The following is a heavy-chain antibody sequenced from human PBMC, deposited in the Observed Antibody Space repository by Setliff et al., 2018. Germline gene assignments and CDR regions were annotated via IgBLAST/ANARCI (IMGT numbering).Heavy chain of an antibody. CDR3: ARDVFPYHYEGASDI. CDR2: INPSSGRT. Sequence: ASVKVSCKASGYTFTSHYMHWVRQAPGLGLEWMGTINPSSGRTSYAQKFQGRVTMTRDTSTSTVYMDMSSLRSEDTAVYYCARDVFPYHYEGASDIWVQGTMVTVSS. D-gene: IGHD3-22*01. J-gene: IGHJ3*02. CDR1: GYTFTSHY. V-gene: IGHV1-46*01.